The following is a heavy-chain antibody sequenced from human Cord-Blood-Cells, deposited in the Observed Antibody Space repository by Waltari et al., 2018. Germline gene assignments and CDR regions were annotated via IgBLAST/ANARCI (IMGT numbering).Heavy chain of an antibody. Sequence: QVELQQWGAGLLKPSETLSLTCAVYGGSFSGYSWSWIRHPPGKGLEWIGEINHSGSTNYNPSLKSRVTISVDTSKNQFSLKLSSVTAADTAVYYCARGSYDYVWGSYRYTRRYFDYWGQGTLVTVSS. CDR3: ARGSYDYVWGSYRYTRRYFDY. V-gene: IGHV4-34*01. D-gene: IGHD3-16*02. CDR2: INHSGST. CDR1: GGSFSGYS. J-gene: IGHJ4*02.